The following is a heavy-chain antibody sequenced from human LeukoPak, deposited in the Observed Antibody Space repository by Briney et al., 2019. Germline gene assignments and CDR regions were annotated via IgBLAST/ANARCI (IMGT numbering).Heavy chain of an antibody. Sequence: PGGSLRLSCLTSVFTFSSYDMQWVPQATGAGLEWISAIDPVGNTWYSDSVKGRFTISRDNAKNALYLQMSSLRAADTAVYYCVREPAYTGTWWYPDLWGRGTLVTVSS. CDR2: IDPVGNT. V-gene: IGHV3-13*01. J-gene: IGHJ2*01. CDR3: VREPAYTGTWWYPDL. D-gene: IGHD1-14*01. CDR1: VFTFSSYD.